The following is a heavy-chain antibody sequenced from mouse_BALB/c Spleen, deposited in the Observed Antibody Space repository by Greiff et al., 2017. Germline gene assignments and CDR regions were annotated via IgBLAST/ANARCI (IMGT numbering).Heavy chain of an antibody. Sequence: LKQPGSELVRPGASVKLSCKASGYTFTSYWMHWVKQRHGQGLGWIGNIYPGSGSTHYDEKFKSKGTLTVDTSSSTAYMHLSSLTSEDSAVYYGTRNYGSSYDWGYLEGWGAGTTVTVSS. CDR1: GYTFTSYW. D-gene: IGHD1-1*01. J-gene: IGHJ1*01. V-gene: IGHV1S22*01. CDR3: TRNYGSSYDWGYLEG. CDR2: IYPGSGST.